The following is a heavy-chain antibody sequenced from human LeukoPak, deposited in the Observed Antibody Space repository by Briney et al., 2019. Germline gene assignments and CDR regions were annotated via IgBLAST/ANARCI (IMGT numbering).Heavy chain of an antibody. Sequence: GASVKVSCKASGYTFTSYAMHWVRQAPGQRLEWMGWINAGNGNTKYSQEFQGRVTITRDTSASTAYMELSSLGSEDMAVYYCARASGRYNGDFNYWGQGTLVTVSS. J-gene: IGHJ4*02. V-gene: IGHV1-3*03. CDR1: GYTFTSYA. CDR3: ARASGRYNGDFNY. CDR2: INAGNGNT. D-gene: IGHD1-26*01.